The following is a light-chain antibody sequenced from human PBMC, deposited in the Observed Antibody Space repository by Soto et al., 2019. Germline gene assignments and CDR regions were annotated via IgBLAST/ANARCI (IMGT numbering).Light chain of an antibody. V-gene: IGKV3D-20*02. CDR1: QSISSSY. Sequence: ESVLTKSTGTMSLSPVNISTLSFLSIQSISSSYLAWYQQRPGQAPRLLIYDASNRATGIPARFSGSGSGTDFTLTIRSLEPEDFAVYYCQQRSNWRELTFGGGHKGDIK. CDR3: QQRSNWRELT. CDR2: DAS. J-gene: IGKJ4*01.